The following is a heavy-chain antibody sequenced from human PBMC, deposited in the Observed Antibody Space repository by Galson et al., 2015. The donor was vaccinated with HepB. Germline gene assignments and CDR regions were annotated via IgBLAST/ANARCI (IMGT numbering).Heavy chain of an antibody. J-gene: IGHJ4*02. CDR1: GFVFSDSY. D-gene: IGHD3-10*01. Sequence: SLRLSCAASGFVFSDSYMAWIRQAPGKELEWLSYISETSAYSNYADSVRGRFTISRDNARASLYLQMNSLTPEDTALYYCARVRGSGSYPDYWGQGTLVTVSS. CDR3: ARVRGSGSYPDY. CDR2: ISETSAYS. V-gene: IGHV3-11*06.